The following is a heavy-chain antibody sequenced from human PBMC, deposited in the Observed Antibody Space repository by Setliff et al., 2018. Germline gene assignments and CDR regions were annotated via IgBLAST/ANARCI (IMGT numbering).Heavy chain of an antibody. V-gene: IGHV4-34*01. J-gene: IGHJ4*02. CDR1: GDSFSDYY. Sequence: KASETLSLTCAVYGDSFSDYYWSWIRQPPGKGLEWIEEINHSGSTNYIPSLKSRLTISVDTSKNQFSLKLSSVTAADTAMYYCRFWSGYYNNDYWGQGTLVTVSS. D-gene: IGHD3-3*01. CDR3: RFWSGYYNNDY. CDR2: INHSGST.